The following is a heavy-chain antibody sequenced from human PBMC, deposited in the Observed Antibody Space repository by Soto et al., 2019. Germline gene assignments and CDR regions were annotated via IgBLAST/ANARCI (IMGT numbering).Heavy chain of an antibody. Sequence: SVKVSCKASGGTFSSYTISWVRQAPGQGLEWMGRIIPILGIANYAQKFQGRVTITADKSTSTAYMELSSLRSEDTAVYYCASLTSEYCSGGSCYVSDYWGQGTLVTVSS. V-gene: IGHV1-69*02. CDR1: GGTFSSYT. CDR2: IIPILGIA. D-gene: IGHD2-15*01. CDR3: ASLTSEYCSGGSCYVSDY. J-gene: IGHJ4*02.